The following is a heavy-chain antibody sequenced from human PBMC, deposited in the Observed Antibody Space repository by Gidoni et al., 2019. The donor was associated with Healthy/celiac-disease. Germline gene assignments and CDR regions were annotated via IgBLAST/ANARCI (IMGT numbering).Heavy chain of an antibody. Sequence: QVQLQQWGAGLLKPSETLSLTCAVYGGSFSGYYWSWIRQPPGKGLEWIGEINHSGSTNYNPSLKSRVTISVDTSKNQFSLKLSSVTAADTAVYYCARDGVWGSYRYTDYGMDVWGQGTTVTVSS. V-gene: IGHV4-34*01. CDR1: GGSFSGYY. D-gene: IGHD3-16*02. J-gene: IGHJ6*02. CDR2: INHSGST. CDR3: ARDGVWGSYRYTDYGMDV.